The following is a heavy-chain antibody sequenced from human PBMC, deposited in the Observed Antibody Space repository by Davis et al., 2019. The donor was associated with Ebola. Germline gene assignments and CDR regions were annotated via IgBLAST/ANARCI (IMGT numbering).Heavy chain of an antibody. V-gene: IGHV3-21*01. J-gene: IGHJ6*02. CDR3: ARINWNGYPSRYGMDV. D-gene: IGHD3-3*01. Sequence: GGSLRLSCAASGFTFSSYSMNWVRQAPGKGLEWVSSISSSSSYIYYADSVKGRFTISRDNAKNSLYLQMNSLRAEDTAVYYCARINWNGYPSRYGMDVWGQGTTVTVSS. CDR2: ISSSSSYI. CDR1: GFTFSSYS.